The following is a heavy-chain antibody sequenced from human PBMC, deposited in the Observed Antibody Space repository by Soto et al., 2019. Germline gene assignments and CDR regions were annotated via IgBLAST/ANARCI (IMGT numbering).Heavy chain of an antibody. Sequence: EVQLLESGGGLVQPGGSLRLSCAASGFTFSSYAMSWVRQAPGKGLEWVSGISGSGAITNYADSVRGRFTISRDNSKDTMYLQLNTLRVEDTAVYYCAKDKGPGSYTNWCFDVWGRGTLVTVSS. D-gene: IGHD3-10*01. CDR2: ISGSGAIT. CDR1: GFTFSSYA. J-gene: IGHJ2*01. V-gene: IGHV3-23*01. CDR3: AKDKGPGSYTNWCFDV.